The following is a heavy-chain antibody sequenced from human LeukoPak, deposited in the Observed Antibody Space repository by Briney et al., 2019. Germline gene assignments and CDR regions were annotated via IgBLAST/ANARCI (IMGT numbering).Heavy chain of an antibody. Sequence: GGSLRLSCAISGFTFTNNAMTWVRQAPGKGLEWVSIICGGGVEIHYADSVKGRFTKSRDNSKNTLYLQMNSLRAEDTGVYYCGRGHRFCSRGNCNSPVDYWGQGTLVTVSS. CDR1: GFTFTNNA. J-gene: IGHJ4*02. CDR3: GRGHRFCSRGNCNSPVDY. D-gene: IGHD2-15*01. V-gene: IGHV3-23*01. CDR2: ICGGGVEI.